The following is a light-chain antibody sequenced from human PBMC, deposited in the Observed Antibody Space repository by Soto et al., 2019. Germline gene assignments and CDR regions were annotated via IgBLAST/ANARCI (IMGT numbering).Light chain of an antibody. J-gene: IGLJ1*01. CDR1: RSDVGGYDY. CDR2: DVI. Sequence: QSALTQPRSVSGSPGQSVSISCTGARSDVGGYDYVSWYQQHPDKAPKVIIYDVIKRPSGVPDRFSGSKSGNTASLTISCLQSDDEADYYCCSYAGSYSYVFGPGTKLTVL. V-gene: IGLV2-11*01. CDR3: CSYAGSYSYV.